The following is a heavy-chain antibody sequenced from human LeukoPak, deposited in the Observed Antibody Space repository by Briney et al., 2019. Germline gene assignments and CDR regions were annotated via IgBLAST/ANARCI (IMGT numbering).Heavy chain of an antibody. V-gene: IGHV3-21*01. CDR1: GFTFSSYS. CDR3: ARDSVYYYYDSSGYHNWFDP. CDR2: ISSSSSYI. J-gene: IGHJ5*02. Sequence: PGGSLRLSCAASGFTFSSYSMNWVRQAPGKGLEWVSSISSSSSYIYYADSVKGRFTISRGNAKNSLYLQMNSLRAEDTAVYYCARDSVYYYYDSSGYHNWFDPWGQGTLVTVSS. D-gene: IGHD3-22*01.